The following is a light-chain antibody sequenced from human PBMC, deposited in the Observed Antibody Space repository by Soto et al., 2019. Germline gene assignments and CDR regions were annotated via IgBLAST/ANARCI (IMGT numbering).Light chain of an antibody. V-gene: IGKV3-15*01. J-gene: IGKJ2*01. Sequence: EIVMTQSPATLSVSPGERATLSCRASQSVSSNLAWYQQKPGQAPRLLIYGASTRATGIPARFSGSGSGTEFTLTISSLQSEDFAVYHCQQYNYWPTFGQGTKLEIK. CDR1: QSVSSN. CDR3: QQYNYWPT. CDR2: GAS.